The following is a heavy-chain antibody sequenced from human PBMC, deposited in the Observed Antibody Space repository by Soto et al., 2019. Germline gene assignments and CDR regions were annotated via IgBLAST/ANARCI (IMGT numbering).Heavy chain of an antibody. V-gene: IGHV3-7*03. CDR2: IRPDGSET. CDR1: GFTFTDFY. D-gene: IGHD4-4*01. J-gene: IGHJ4*02. CDR3: GGLGGHDYNY. Sequence: EVQLVQSGGGLVQPGGSLRLSCVGSGFTFTDFYMNWVRQAPGKGLEWVANIRPDGSETNYVESVKGRFTTSRDNAKNSTFPQKNRPEGGQNGRYYLGGLGGHDYNYWGQGILVTVSS.